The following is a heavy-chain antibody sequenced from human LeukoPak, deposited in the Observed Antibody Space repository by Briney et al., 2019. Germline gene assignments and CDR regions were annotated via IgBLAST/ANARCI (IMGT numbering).Heavy chain of an antibody. D-gene: IGHD4-17*01. J-gene: IGHJ3*02. CDR2: ISSSSSYI. CDR1: GFTVSSNY. V-gene: IGHV3-21*01. CDR3: ARSHPNTVTDAFDI. Sequence: PGGSLRLSCAASGFTVSSNYMNWVRQAPGKGLEWVSSISSSSSYIYYADSVKGRFTISRDNAKNSLYLQMNSLRAEDTAVYYCARSHPNTVTDAFDIWGQGTMVTVSS.